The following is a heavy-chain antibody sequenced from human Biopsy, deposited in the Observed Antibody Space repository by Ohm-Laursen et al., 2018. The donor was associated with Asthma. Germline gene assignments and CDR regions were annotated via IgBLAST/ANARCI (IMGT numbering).Heavy chain of an antibody. CDR3: ARASVAASSNWFDP. D-gene: IGHD6-19*01. CDR1: GASIKTDDHY. CDR2: IHYSGST. Sequence: TLSLTCTVSGASIKTDDHYWSWLRQRPGKGLEWFGFIHYSGSTSYSPALKGGVRISADTSKNQFSLKLSSVTAADTAVYYCARASVAASSNWFDPWGQGTLVTVSS. J-gene: IGHJ5*02. V-gene: IGHV4-30-4*01.